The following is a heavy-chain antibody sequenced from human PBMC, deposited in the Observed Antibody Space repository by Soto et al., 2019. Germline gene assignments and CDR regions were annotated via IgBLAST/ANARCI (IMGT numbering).Heavy chain of an antibody. Sequence: QVQLQQWGAGLLKPSETLSLTCAVYGGSFSGYYWSWIRQPPGKGLEWIGEINHSGSTNYNPSLKSPDTISVDTSTNQFSLKLSSVTAADTAVYYCARGYYDFWSGYYTLYYFDYWGQGTLVTVSS. J-gene: IGHJ4*02. CDR2: INHSGST. V-gene: IGHV4-34*01. D-gene: IGHD3-3*01. CDR1: GGSFSGYY. CDR3: ARGYYDFWSGYYTLYYFDY.